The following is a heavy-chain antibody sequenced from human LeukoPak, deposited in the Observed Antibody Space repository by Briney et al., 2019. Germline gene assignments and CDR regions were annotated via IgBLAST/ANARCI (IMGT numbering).Heavy chain of an antibody. CDR3: ARYSGYEGGIDF. CDR1: GGSISSYY. J-gene: IGHJ4*02. V-gene: IGHV4-59*08. CDR2: IYYRGST. Sequence: SETLSLTCTVSGGSISSYYWSWIRQPPGKGLEWIGYIYYRGSTNYNPSLKSRVTISVDTSKNQFSLKLSSVTAADTAVYYCARYSGYEGGIDFWGQGTLVTVSS. D-gene: IGHD5-12*01.